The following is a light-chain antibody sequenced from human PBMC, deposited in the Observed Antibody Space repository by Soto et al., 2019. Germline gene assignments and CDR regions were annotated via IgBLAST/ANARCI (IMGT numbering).Light chain of an antibody. J-gene: IGKJ4*01. CDR1: QSVSSR. Sequence: EIVLTQSPASLSLSPGERATLSCRTSQSVSSRVAWFQQKPGQAPRLLIYGASNRTTGNPARFSGSGSGTAFTLTISSLGPEDSGVYCCQHGGIRPRGLTFGGGTKVEIK. V-gene: IGKV3-11*01. CDR2: GAS. CDR3: QHGGIRPRGLT.